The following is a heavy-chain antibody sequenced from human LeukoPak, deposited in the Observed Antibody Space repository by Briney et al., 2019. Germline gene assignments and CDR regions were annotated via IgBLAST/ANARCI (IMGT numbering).Heavy chain of an antibody. D-gene: IGHD1-14*01. J-gene: IGHJ4*02. Sequence: GGSLRLSCAAPGFTFSSYEMNWVRQAPGKGLEWVSYISSGSNIYYADSVKGRFTISRDNAKNSLYLQMNSLRAEDTAVYYCARDKPDQPGFDYWGQGTLVTVSS. CDR2: ISSGSNI. V-gene: IGHV3-48*03. CDR3: ARDKPDQPGFDY. CDR1: GFTFSSYE.